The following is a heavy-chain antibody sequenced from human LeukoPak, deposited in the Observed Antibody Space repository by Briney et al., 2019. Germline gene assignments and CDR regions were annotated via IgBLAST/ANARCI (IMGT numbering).Heavy chain of an antibody. CDR2: IYTSGST. CDR1: GNSISSGDNY. CDR3: ARAGGSGSYYTRFDP. J-gene: IGHJ5*02. V-gene: IGHV4-61*02. Sequence: SETLSLTCTVSGNSISSGDNYWSWIRQPAGKGLEWIGRIYTSGSTNYNPSLKSRVTISVDTSKNQFSLKLSSVTAADTAVYYCARAGGSGSYYTRFDPWGQGTLVTVSS. D-gene: IGHD3-10*01.